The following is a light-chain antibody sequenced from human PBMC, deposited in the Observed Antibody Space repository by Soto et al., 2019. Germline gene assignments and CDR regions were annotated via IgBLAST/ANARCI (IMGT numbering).Light chain of an antibody. CDR3: LQRTQSPYT. CDR2: TVS. V-gene: IGKV2-40*01. CDR1: QSLLDTNDGNTY. J-gene: IGKJ2*01. Sequence: DIVMTQTPLFLPVTPGEPASISCRSTQSLLDTNDGNTYLDWYLQKPGQSPQLLIYTVSYRASGVPDRFSGSGSGTDFTVKISRVEAEDVGVYYCLQRTQSPYTFGQGTKVDIK.